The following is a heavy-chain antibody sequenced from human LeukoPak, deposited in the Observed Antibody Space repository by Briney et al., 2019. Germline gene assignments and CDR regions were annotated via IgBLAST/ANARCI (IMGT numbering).Heavy chain of an antibody. D-gene: IGHD2-15*01. CDR2: INPNSGGT. J-gene: IGHJ3*02. Sequence: ASVKVSCKASGYTFTGYYMHWVRQAPGQGLEWMGWINPNSGGTNYAQKFQGRVTMTRDTSISTAYMELSRLRSDDTAVYYCARVRGYCSGGSCYGAFDIWGQGTMVTVSS. CDR1: GYTFTGYY. CDR3: ARVRGYCSGGSCYGAFDI. V-gene: IGHV1-2*02.